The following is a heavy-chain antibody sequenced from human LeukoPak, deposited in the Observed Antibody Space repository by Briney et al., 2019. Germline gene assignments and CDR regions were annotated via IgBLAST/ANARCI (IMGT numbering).Heavy chain of an antibody. CDR2: IGYTGDST. V-gene: IGHV3-23*01. Sequence: GGSLRLSCGASGFTFSSYAMNWVRQAPGKGLEWVSGIGYTGDSTFYADSVKGRFTVSRDSSKNTLFLHMNSLRAEDTALYYCAKSPTVDAAFDIWGQGTMVTVSS. J-gene: IGHJ3*02. CDR1: GFTFSSYA. CDR3: AKSPTVDAAFDI. D-gene: IGHD4-23*01.